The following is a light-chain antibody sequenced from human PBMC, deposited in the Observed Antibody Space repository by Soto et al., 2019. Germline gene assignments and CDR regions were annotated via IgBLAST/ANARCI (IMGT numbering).Light chain of an antibody. V-gene: IGLV1-40*01. CDR3: QSYDSSLSGYV. CDR2: GNS. Sequence: QAVVTQPPSVSGAPGKRVTISATGSSPNIGAGYDVHWYQQLPGTAPKLLIYGNSNRPSGVPDRFSGSKSGTSASLAITGLQAEDEADYYCQSYDSSLSGYVFGTGTKVTVL. CDR1: SPNIGAGYD. J-gene: IGLJ1*01.